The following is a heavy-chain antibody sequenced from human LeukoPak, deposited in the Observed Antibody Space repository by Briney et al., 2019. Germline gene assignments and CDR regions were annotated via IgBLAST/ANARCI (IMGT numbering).Heavy chain of an antibody. Sequence: PGGSLRLSCTASGFTFGDYAMSWVRQAPGKGLEWVGFIRSKAYGGTTEYAASVKGRFTISRDDSKSIAYLQMNSLKTEDTAVYYCTRVINPEMATSSWGQGTLVTVSS. CDR3: TRVINPEMATSS. V-gene: IGHV3-49*04. CDR2: IRSKAYGGTT. J-gene: IGHJ5*02. D-gene: IGHD5-24*01. CDR1: GFTFGDYA.